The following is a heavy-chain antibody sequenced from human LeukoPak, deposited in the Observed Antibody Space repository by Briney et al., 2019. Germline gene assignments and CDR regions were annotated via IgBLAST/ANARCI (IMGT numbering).Heavy chain of an antibody. Sequence: SETLSLTCTVFGGSISSGGYYWSWIRQPPGKGLEWIGYIYYTGITYYNPSLKSRVTISVDTSQNQFSLKLSSVTAADTAVYYCAKDVRGGSSSTYYYYYYMDVWGKGTTVTASS. D-gene: IGHD6-6*01. CDR1: GGSISSGGYY. J-gene: IGHJ6*03. CDR2: IYYTGIT. V-gene: IGHV4-30-2*01. CDR3: AKDVRGGSSSTYYYYYYMDV.